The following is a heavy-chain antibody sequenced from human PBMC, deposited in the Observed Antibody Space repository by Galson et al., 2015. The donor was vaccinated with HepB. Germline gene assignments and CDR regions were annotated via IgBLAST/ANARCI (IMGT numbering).Heavy chain of an antibody. CDR3: ARERTLSIVADYVYLSYGMDV. J-gene: IGHJ6*02. Sequence: SLRLSCAASGFTFSSYEMNWVRQAPGKGLEWVSYISSSGSTIYYADSVKGRFTISRDNAKNSLYLQMNSLRAEDTAVYYCARERTLSIVADYVYLSYGMDVWGQGTTVTVSS. D-gene: IGHD2-15*01. CDR1: GFTFSSYE. CDR2: ISSSGSTI. V-gene: IGHV3-48*03.